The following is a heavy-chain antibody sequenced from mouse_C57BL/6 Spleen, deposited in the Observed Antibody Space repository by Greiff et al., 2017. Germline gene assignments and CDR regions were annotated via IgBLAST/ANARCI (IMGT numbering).Heavy chain of an antibody. CDR1: GYTFTSYW. J-gene: IGHJ4*01. V-gene: IGHV1-69*01. CDR3: ARRSSGGAMDY. Sequence: QVQLQQPGAELVMPGASVKLSCKASGYTFTSYWMHWVQPRPGQGLEWIGEIDPSDSYTNYNQKFKGKSTLTVDKSSSTAYMQLSSLTSEDSAVYYCARRSSGGAMDYWGQGTSVTVSS. CDR2: IDPSDSYT. D-gene: IGHD3-2*02.